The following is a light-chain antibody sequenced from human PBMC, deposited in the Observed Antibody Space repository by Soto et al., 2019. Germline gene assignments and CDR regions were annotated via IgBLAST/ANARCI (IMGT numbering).Light chain of an antibody. CDR3: LLSYNGPYV. CDR1: TGAVTNGHY. Sequence: QAVVTQEPSLTVSPGGTVTLTCGSSTGAVTNGHYPYWFQRKPGQAPRTLIYDTTNRHSWTPARFSGSLLGGKAALTLSGAQPEDEAECYCLLSYNGPYVFGTGTKVTVL. V-gene: IGLV7-46*01. CDR2: DTT. J-gene: IGLJ1*01.